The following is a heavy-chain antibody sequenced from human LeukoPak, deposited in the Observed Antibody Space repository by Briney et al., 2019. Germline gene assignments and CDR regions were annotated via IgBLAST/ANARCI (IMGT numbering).Heavy chain of an antibody. CDR3: ARTRDGPFDY. CDR2: ISSSGSSI. D-gene: IGHD5-24*01. J-gene: IGHJ4*02. CDR1: GFTFSSYE. V-gene: IGHV3-48*03. Sequence: PGGSLRLSCVVSGFTFSSYEMNWVSQAPGKGLEWLSHISSSGSSIQYADSVKGRFTISRDNAKNSLYLQMNSLRAEDTAVYYCARTRDGPFDYWGQGTLVTVSS.